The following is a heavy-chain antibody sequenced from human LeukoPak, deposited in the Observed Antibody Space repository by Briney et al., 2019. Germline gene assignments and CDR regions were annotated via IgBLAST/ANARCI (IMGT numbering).Heavy chain of an antibody. Sequence: ASVKVSCKDSGYIFTSYGVTWVRQAPGQGREWMGWISVYNGNTNYAQKLQGRVTMTTDISTSTAYMELRSLRSGDTAVYYCARGMVTAYYYDSSGYYPNDYCGRGTLVTVSS. CDR2: ISVYNGNT. J-gene: IGHJ4*02. CDR1: GYIFTSYG. CDR3: ARGMVTAYYYDSSGYYPNDY. V-gene: IGHV1-18*01. D-gene: IGHD3-22*01.